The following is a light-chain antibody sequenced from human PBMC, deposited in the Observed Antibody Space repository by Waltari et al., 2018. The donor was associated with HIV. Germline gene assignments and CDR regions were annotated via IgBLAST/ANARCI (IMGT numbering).Light chain of an antibody. CDR3: QQSYSTPWT. J-gene: IGKJ1*01. Sequence: IQLNQSLSSLSASVGDRVTITCWSSQSNSSYLNWYQQKPGKAPKLLIYAASSLQSGVPSRFSGSGSGTDFTLTISSLQPEDFAAYYCQQSYSTPWTFGQGTKVEIK. V-gene: IGKV1-39*01. CDR1: QSNSSY. CDR2: AAS.